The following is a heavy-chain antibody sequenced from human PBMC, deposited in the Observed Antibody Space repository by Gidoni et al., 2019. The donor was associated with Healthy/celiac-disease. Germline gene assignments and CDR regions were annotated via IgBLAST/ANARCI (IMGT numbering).Heavy chain of an antibody. CDR1: GGSISSYY. J-gene: IGHJ4*02. CDR2: IYYSGST. CDR3: ARANYDYVWGSYRYFDY. V-gene: IGHV4-59*01. Sequence: QVQLQESGPGLVKPSETLSLTCTGSGGSISSYYWSWIRQPPGKGLEWIGYIYYSGSTNYNPSLKSRVTISVDTSKNQFSLKLSSVTAADTAVYYCARANYDYVWGSYRYFDYWGQGTLVTVSS. D-gene: IGHD3-16*02.